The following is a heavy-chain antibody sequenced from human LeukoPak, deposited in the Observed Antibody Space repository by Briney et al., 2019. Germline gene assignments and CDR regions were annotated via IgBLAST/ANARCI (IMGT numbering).Heavy chain of an antibody. J-gene: IGHJ3*02. CDR2: RKEDVSQE. Sequence: GGSLRLSCAASGFTFTIYWISWVRQAPGKGREWVANRKEDVSQEYYIDSVKGRFTISRDNDKNSLYLQINSLRAADTAVYYCARDRRYSGSVCAFDIWGQGTMVTVSS. CDR3: ARDRRYSGSVCAFDI. V-gene: IGHV3-7*01. D-gene: IGHD1-26*01. CDR1: GFTFTIYW.